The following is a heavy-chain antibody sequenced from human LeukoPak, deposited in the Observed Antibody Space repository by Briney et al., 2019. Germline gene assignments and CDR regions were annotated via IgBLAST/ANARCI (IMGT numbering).Heavy chain of an antibody. CDR2: IIPIFGTA. CDR3: ASQYDPSLFYFDY. CDR1: GGTFSSYA. V-gene: IGHV1-69*06. D-gene: IGHD2/OR15-2a*01. Sequence: GASVKVSCKASGGTFSSYAISWVRQAPGQGLEWMGGIIPIFGTANYAQKFQGRVTITADKSTSTAYMELSSLRSEDTAVYYCASQYDPSLFYFDYWGQGTLVTVSS. J-gene: IGHJ4*02.